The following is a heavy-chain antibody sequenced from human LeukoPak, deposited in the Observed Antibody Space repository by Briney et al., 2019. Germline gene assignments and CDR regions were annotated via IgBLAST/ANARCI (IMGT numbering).Heavy chain of an antibody. V-gene: IGHV3-11*03. J-gene: IGHJ4*02. CDR3: ARLVSSGWSFFDY. CDR1: GFTFSDYY. D-gene: IGHD6-19*01. Sequence: KPGGSLRLSCAASGFTFSDYYMGWIRQAPGKGLEWVSYITISSSYTNYADSVKGRFTISRDNAKSSLYLQMNSLRAEDTAVYYCARLVSSGWSFFDYWGQGTLVTVSS. CDR2: ITISSSYT.